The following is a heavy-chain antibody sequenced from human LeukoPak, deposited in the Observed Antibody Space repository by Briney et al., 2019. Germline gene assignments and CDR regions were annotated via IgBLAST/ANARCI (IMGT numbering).Heavy chain of an antibody. J-gene: IGHJ4*02. Sequence: ASVKVSCKASGYTFTSYGISWVRQAPGQGLEWMGWISTYNGDTDYAQKLQGRVTMTADTSTSTAYMEMRSLRSDDTAVYYCARDPGQYYAILTGYYTPYYFDYWGQGTLVTVSS. CDR1: GYTFTSYG. CDR2: ISTYNGDT. CDR3: ARDPGQYYAILTGYYTPYYFDY. D-gene: IGHD3-9*01. V-gene: IGHV1-18*01.